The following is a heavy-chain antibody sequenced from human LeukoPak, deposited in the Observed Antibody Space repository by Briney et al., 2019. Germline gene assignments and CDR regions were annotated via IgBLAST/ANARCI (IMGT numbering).Heavy chain of an antibody. CDR1: GGSISSYY. CDR2: IYYSGST. CDR3: ARDKDFGVAYYMDV. D-gene: IGHD3-3*01. V-gene: IGHV4-59*01. J-gene: IGHJ6*03. Sequence: SETLSLTCTVPGGSISSYYWSWIRQPPGKGLEWIGYIYYSGSTNYNPSLKSRVTISVDTSKNQFSLKLSSVTAADTAVYYCARDKDFGVAYYMDVWGKGTTVTVSS.